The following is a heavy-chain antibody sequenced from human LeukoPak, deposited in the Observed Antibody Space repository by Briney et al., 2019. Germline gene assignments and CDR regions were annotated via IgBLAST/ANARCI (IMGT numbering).Heavy chain of an antibody. CDR2: IDKTSSNI. J-gene: IGHJ4*02. V-gene: IGHV3-48*01. Sequence: GGSLRLSCAASGFIFTDYSINWVRQAPGKGLEWISYIDKTSSNIYYADSVKGRFTISRDNAKNSLYLQMNSLRAEDTAVYYCARELSGTTSYYFDYWGQGTLVTVSS. CDR1: GFIFTDYS. CDR3: ARELSGTTSYYFDY. D-gene: IGHD1-7*01.